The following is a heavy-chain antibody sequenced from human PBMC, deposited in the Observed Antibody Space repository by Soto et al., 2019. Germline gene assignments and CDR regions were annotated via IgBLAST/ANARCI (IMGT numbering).Heavy chain of an antibody. CDR2: IIPILGIA. J-gene: IGHJ6*03. V-gene: IGHV1-69*02. CDR3: ARGRATSAYYYYYMDV. CDR1: GGTFSSYT. Sequence: SVKVSCKASGGTFSSYTISWVRQAPGQGLEWMGRIIPILGIANYAQKFQGRVTITADKSTSTAYMELSSLRSEDTAVYYCARGRATSAYYYYYMDVWGKGTTVTVSS. D-gene: IGHD5-12*01.